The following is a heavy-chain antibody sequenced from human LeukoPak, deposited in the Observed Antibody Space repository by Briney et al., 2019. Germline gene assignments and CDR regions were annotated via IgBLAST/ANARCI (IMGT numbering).Heavy chain of an antibody. CDR3: ARDWNDGDYVGVY. J-gene: IGHJ4*02. CDR2: ISSSSSYI. D-gene: IGHD4-17*01. V-gene: IGHV3-21*01. CDR1: GFTFSSYS. Sequence: GGSLRLSCAASGFTFSSYSMNWVRQAPGKGLEWVSSISSSSSYIYYADSVKGRFTISRDNAKNSLYLQVNSLRAEDTAVYYCARDWNDGDYVGVYWGQGTLVTVSS.